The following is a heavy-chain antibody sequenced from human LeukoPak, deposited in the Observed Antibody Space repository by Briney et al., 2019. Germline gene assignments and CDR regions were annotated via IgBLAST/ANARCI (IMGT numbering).Heavy chain of an antibody. CDR3: ARYRDYIWGGYRYLFDY. J-gene: IGHJ4*02. CDR1: GGSISSYY. Sequence: KPSETLSLTCTVSGGSISSYYWNWIRQPPGKGLEWIGYIYYGGSTNYNPSLKSRVTISLDTSKNQFSLRLSSVTAADTAVYYCARYRDYIWGGYRYLFDYWGQGTLVTVSS. V-gene: IGHV4-59*01. D-gene: IGHD3-16*02. CDR2: IYYGGST.